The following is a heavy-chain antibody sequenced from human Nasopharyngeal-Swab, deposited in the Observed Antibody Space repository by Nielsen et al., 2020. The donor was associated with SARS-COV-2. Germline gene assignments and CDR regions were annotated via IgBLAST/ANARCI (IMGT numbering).Heavy chain of an antibody. Sequence: GASLKISCAASGFIFSNAWMSWVRQAPGKGLEWVGRIKSKTDGGTTDYAAPVKGRFTISRDDSKNTLYLQMNSLKTEDTAVYYCTTGPLGYCSGGSCSDAFDIWGQGTMVTVSS. D-gene: IGHD2-15*01. CDR1: GFIFSNAW. J-gene: IGHJ3*02. V-gene: IGHV3-15*01. CDR3: TTGPLGYCSGGSCSDAFDI. CDR2: IKSKTDGGTT.